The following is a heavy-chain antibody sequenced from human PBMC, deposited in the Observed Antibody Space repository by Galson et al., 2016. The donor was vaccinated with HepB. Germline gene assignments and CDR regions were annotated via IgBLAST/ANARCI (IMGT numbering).Heavy chain of an antibody. CDR2: ISNDGSNQ. CDR3: AKDSGGYCSSTNCYKSSFDI. D-gene: IGHD2-2*02. J-gene: IGHJ3*02. V-gene: IGHV3-30*18. CDR1: GLTFSIYG. Sequence: SLRLSCAASGLTFSIYGMHWVRQAPDKGLEWVALISNDGSNQYYADSVKGRSSISRDNSNNTLYLQINSLKPEDTAAYYCAKDSGGYCSSTNCYKSSFDIWGQGTMVTVSS.